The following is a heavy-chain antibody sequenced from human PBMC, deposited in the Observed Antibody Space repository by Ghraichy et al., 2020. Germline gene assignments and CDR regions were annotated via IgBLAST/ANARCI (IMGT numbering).Heavy chain of an antibody. D-gene: IGHD6-19*01. CDR3: AKSVSRGWYKAVDC. CDR2: ISGSGGGT. V-gene: IGHV3-23*01. CDR1: GFTFSTYA. J-gene: IGHJ4*02. Sequence: GGSLRLSCAASGFTFSTYAMSWVRQAPGKGLEWVSAISGSGGGTYYADSVKGRFSISRDNSKNTLYLQMNSLRSEDTALYYCAKSVSRGWYKAVDCGCQGTL.